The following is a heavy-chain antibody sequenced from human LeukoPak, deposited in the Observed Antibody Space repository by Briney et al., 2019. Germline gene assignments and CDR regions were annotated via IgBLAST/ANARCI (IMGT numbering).Heavy chain of an antibody. CDR3: ARGRFLEWLLYSYYYYGMDV. CDR2: INTNTGNP. J-gene: IGHJ6*02. Sequence: ASVKVPCKASGYTFTSYAMNWVRQAPGQGLEWMGWINTNTGNPTYAQGFTGRFVFSLDTSVSTAYLQISSLKAEDTAVYYCARGRFLEWLLYSYYYYGMDVWGQGTTVTVSS. V-gene: IGHV7-4-1*02. CDR1: GYTFTSYA. D-gene: IGHD3-3*01.